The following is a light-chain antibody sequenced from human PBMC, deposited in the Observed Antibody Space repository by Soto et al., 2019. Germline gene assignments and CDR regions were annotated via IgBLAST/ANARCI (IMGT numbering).Light chain of an antibody. V-gene: IGKV3-20*01. CDR1: QSVSSSY. CDR3: QQYGSSPLT. Sequence: EMVLTQSPGTLSFSAGERATLSCRASQSVSSSYLAWYQQKPGQAPRLLIYDASSRATGIPARFSGSGSGTDFTLTISRLEPEDFAVYYCQQYGSSPLTFGGGTKVDNK. CDR2: DAS. J-gene: IGKJ4*01.